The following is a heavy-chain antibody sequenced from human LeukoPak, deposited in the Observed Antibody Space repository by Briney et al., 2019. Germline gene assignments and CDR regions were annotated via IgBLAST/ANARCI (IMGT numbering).Heavy chain of an antibody. CDR1: GVNFDRYT. CDR3: AKELDTMFFDY. J-gene: IGHJ4*02. Sequence: GGALRLSSATSGVNFDRYTIHWVRQAPGKGLEWVSLAGWAGGTTFYSDSVRGRFTISRDSGRKSVYLQMNSLTTDDTAFYFCAKELDTMFFDYWGQGALVTVSS. D-gene: IGHD3-10*02. CDR2: AGWAGGTT. V-gene: IGHV3-43*01.